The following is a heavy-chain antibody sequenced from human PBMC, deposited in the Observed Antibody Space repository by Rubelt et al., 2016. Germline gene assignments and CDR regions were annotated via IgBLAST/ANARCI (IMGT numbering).Heavy chain of an antibody. J-gene: IGHJ4*02. V-gene: IGHV3-23*04. Sequence: EVQLVESGGGLVQPGGSLRLSCGASGFTFSSYAMSWVRQAPGKGLEWVSSVSNGARPTNYADSVKGRFTISRDNSKNTLYVQMRSLRAEDTALYYWAKATSGWSGDSLDYWGQGTLVTVSS. D-gene: IGHD6-19*01. CDR2: VSNGARPT. CDR3: AKATSGWSGDSLDY. CDR1: GFTFSSYA.